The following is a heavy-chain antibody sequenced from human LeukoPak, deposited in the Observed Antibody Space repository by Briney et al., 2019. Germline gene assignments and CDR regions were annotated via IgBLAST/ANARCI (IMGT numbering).Heavy chain of an antibody. J-gene: IGHJ4*02. V-gene: IGHV3-66*04. Sequence: GGSLRLSCEVSGLTFSGYWVTWVRQAPGKGLEWVSVIYNGGSTYYTDSVKGRFTISRDNSKNTLYLQMNSLRAEDTAVYFCARQTSGWYPEFDYWGQGTLVTVSS. CDR2: IYNGGST. CDR1: GLTFSGYW. D-gene: IGHD6-19*01. CDR3: ARQTSGWYPEFDY.